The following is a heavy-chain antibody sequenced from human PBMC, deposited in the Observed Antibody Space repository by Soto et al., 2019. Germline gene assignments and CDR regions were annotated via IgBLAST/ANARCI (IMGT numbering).Heavy chain of an antibody. J-gene: IGHJ4*02. Sequence: SETLSLTCTVSGGSISSSSYYWGWIRQPPGKGLEWIGSIYYSGSTYYNPSLKSRVTISVDTSKNQFSLKLSSVTAADTAVYYCAMETTVVTEGLDYWGQGTLVTSPQ. CDR1: GGSISSSSYY. CDR3: AMETTVVTEGLDY. V-gene: IGHV4-39*01. CDR2: IYYSGST. D-gene: IGHD4-17*01.